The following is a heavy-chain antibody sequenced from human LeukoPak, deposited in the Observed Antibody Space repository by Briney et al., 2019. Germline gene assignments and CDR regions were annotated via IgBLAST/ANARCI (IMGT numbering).Heavy chain of an antibody. J-gene: IGHJ4*02. Sequence: PSETLSLTCAVYGGSFSGYYWSWIRQPPGKGLEWIGGINHSGSTNYNPSLKSRVTISVDTSKNQFSLKLSSVTAADTAVYYCARGHLSRNTVTPRVFDYWGQGTLVTVSS. CDR2: INHSGST. CDR1: GGSFSGYY. CDR3: ARGHLSRNTVTPRVFDY. D-gene: IGHD4-17*01. V-gene: IGHV4-34*01.